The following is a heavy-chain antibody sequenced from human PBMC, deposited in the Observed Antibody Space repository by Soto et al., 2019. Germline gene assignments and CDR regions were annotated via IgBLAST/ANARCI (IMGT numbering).Heavy chain of an antibody. V-gene: IGHV4-59*01. Sequence: SETLSLTCTVTGCSISSYYWGWIRRATGKGLEWIGYIYYSGSTNYNPSLKSRVTISVDTSKNQFSLKLSSVTAADTAVYYCAREGYSSGYYYYYGMDVWGQGTTVTVS. D-gene: IGHD3-22*01. CDR3: AREGYSSGYYYYYGMDV. CDR1: GCSISSYY. CDR2: IYYSGST. J-gene: IGHJ6*02.